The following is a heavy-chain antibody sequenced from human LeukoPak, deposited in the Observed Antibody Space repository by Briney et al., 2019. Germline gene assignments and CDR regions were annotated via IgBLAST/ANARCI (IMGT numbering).Heavy chain of an antibody. CDR2: ISYDGSNK. D-gene: IGHD5-18*01. J-gene: IGHJ4*02. Sequence: PGGSLRLSCAASGFTFSSYGMHWVRQAPGKGLEWVAVISYDGSNKYYADSVKGRFTISRDNSKNTLYLQMNSLRAEDTAVYYCAKASKIQLWAYFDYWGQGTLVTVSS. V-gene: IGHV3-30*18. CDR1: GFTFSSYG. CDR3: AKASKIQLWAYFDY.